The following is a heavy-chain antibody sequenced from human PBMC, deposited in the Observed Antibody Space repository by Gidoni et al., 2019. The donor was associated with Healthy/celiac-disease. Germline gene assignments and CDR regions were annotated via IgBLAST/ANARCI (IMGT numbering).Heavy chain of an antibody. CDR2: IVVGSGNT. D-gene: IGHD6-19*01. CDR1: GFTFTSSA. CDR3: AAASGSGWPGLDY. V-gene: IGHV1-58*01. J-gene: IGHJ4*02. Sequence: HMQLVQSAPEVKKPGTPVKVSCKAPGFTFTSSAVQWVRQARGQRLEWIGWIVVGSGNTNYEQKFQERVTITRDMSTSTAYMELSSLRSEDTAVYYCAAASGSGWPGLDYWGQGTLVTVSS.